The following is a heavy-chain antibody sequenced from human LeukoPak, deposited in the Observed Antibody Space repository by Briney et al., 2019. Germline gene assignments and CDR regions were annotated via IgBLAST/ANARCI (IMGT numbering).Heavy chain of an antibody. V-gene: IGHV4-34*01. CDR3: ARSSIYSSRGWFDP. Sequence: SETLSLTCAVYGGSFSGYYWSWIRQPPGKGLEWIGEINHSGSTNYNPSLKSRVTLSVDTSKNQFSLKLSSVTAADTAVYYCARSSIYSSRGWFDPWGQGTLVTVSS. J-gene: IGHJ5*02. D-gene: IGHD6-13*01. CDR2: INHSGST. CDR1: GGSFSGYY.